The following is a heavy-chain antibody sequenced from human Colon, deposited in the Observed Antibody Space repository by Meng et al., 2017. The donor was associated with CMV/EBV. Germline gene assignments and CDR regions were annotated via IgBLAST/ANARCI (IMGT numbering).Heavy chain of an antibody. D-gene: IGHD6-19*01. J-gene: IGHJ4*02. CDR3: AGGSGWITDS. CDR2: IKQDGSEK. V-gene: IGHV3-7*04. Sequence: GGSLRLSCAASGFTFSDYYMNWVRQAPGKGLEWVANIKQDGSEKNYVDSVKGRFTISRDNAKNSLYLQLNSLRADDTAVYFCAGGSGWITDSWGQGTLVTVSS. CDR1: GFTFSDYY.